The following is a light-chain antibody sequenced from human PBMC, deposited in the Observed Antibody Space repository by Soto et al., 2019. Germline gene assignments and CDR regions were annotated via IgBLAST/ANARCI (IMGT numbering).Light chain of an antibody. J-gene: IGLJ1*01. Sequence: QSVLTQPASVSGSPGQSITISCTGTSGDVGGYNYVSWYQQHPGKAPKLMIYDVSNRPSGVSNRFSGSKSGNTASLTISGLQAEDEADYYCSSYTSSCTYVFGTGTKVTVL. V-gene: IGLV2-14*01. CDR1: SGDVGGYNY. CDR2: DVS. CDR3: SSYTSSCTYV.